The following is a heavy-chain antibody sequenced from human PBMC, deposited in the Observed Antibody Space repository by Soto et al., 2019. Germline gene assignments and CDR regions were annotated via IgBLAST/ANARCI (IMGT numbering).Heavy chain of an antibody. CDR2: ISPSDSSI. CDR1: GFTFTDHY. J-gene: IGHJ6*02. CDR3: ARAPRLLDV. Sequence: GGSLRLSCAASGFTFTDHYMSWIRQAPGKGLEWVSYISPSDSSINYVDSVKGRFTISRDNAKNSLYLQMISLRAEDTAVYYCARAPRLLDVWGQGTTVTVSS. V-gene: IGHV3-11*01.